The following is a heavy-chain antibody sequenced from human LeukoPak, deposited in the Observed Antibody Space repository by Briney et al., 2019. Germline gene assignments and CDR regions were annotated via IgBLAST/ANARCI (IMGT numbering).Heavy chain of an antibody. CDR1: GFTLGNHG. J-gene: IGHJ4*02. V-gene: IGHV3-30*18. CDR2: ISSDGYNK. Sequence: GRSLTPSCAASGFTLGNHGMHWVRQAPGKGLEWVALISSDGYNKFYADSVKGRFTISRDDSKNMLYLQMNSLSAEDAAVYSCAKDSGNAGYSHWGQGTRVTVSS. CDR3: AKDSGNAGYSH. D-gene: IGHD3-9*01.